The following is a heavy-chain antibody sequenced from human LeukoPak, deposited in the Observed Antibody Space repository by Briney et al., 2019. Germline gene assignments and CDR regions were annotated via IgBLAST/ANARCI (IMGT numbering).Heavy chain of an antibody. D-gene: IGHD5-18*01. V-gene: IGHV3-7*01. CDR3: ARDTGGGYSFYDC. CDR1: GFSFCRYW. Sequence: GGSLRLSCAASGFSFCRYWMTWIRPAPGKGLEWVANIKQDGSEKYYVDSVKCRFTISRDNAKNSLYLQMNSLRAEDTAVYYCARDTGGGYSFYDCWGQGTLVTVSS. CDR2: IKQDGSEK. J-gene: IGHJ4*02.